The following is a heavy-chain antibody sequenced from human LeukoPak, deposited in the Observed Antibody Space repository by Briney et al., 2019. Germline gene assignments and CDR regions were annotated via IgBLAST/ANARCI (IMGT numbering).Heavy chain of an antibody. CDR1: GFTFSSYG. D-gene: IGHD4-17*01. CDR3: ARGYGDFLYYFDY. CDR2: IWYDGSNK. V-gene: IGHV3-33*01. J-gene: IGHJ4*02. Sequence: GGSLRLSCAASGFTFSSYGMHWVRQAPGKGLEWVAVIWYDGSNKYYADSVKGRFTISRDNSKNTLYLQMNSLRAEDTAVYYCARGYGDFLYYFDYWGQGTLVTVSS.